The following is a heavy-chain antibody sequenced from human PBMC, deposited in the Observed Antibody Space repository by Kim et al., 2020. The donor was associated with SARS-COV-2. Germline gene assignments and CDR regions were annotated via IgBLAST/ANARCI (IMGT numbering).Heavy chain of an antibody. V-gene: IGHV4-59*13. CDR1: GGSINSYY. D-gene: IGHD3-16*01. Sequence: SETLSLTCTVSGGSINSYYWNWIRQSPGDGLEWIGYMYYTGTNNYNPSLRSRVIISVDTSKKQFSLQVASVTTADKAVYFCARGSGGTRPNFDYWGQGILVTVSS. J-gene: IGHJ4*02. CDR3: ARGSGGTRPNFDY. CDR2: MYYTGTN.